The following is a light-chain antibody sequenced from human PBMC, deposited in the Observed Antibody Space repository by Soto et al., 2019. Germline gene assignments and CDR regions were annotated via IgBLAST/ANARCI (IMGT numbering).Light chain of an antibody. Sequence: QSVLTQPASVSGSPGQSITISCTGTSSDVGSYNLVSWYQQHPGKAPKLMIYEGSKRPSGVSNRFSGSKSGNTASLTISGLQAEDEADYYCSSYAGSSTFYVFGTGTMVTV. CDR3: SSYAGSSTFYV. V-gene: IGLV2-23*01. CDR1: SSDVGSYNL. CDR2: EGS. J-gene: IGLJ1*01.